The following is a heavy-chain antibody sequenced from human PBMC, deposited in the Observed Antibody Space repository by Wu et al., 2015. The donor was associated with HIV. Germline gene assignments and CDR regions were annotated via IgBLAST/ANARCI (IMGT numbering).Heavy chain of an antibody. V-gene: IGHV1-69*05. CDR1: GGGFNSYA. Sequence: QVHLVQSGAEVKKPGSSVKVSCKASGGGFNSYAISWVRQAPGQGLEWMGGVIPVIGTPNYLQKFQGRVTITTDESTATVYMEMSSLRSEDTAVYYCASGTLRFFPDYYYFMDVWGKGTTVTVS. CDR3: ASGTLRFFPDYYYFMDV. CDR2: VIPVIGTP. D-gene: IGHD3-3*01. J-gene: IGHJ6*03.